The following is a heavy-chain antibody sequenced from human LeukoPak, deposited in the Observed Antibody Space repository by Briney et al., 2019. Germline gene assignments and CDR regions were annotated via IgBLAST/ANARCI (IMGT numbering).Heavy chain of an antibody. V-gene: IGHV1-2*02. Sequence: ASVKVSCKASGYTFTDYYFHWVRQAPGQGLEWMGWINPNSGGTNYAQKFQGRVTMTRDTSISTAYMELSSLRSDDTAVYYCATSSASYNQHWSQGTLVTVSS. CDR2: INPNSGGT. CDR3: ATSSASYNQH. J-gene: IGHJ1*01. D-gene: IGHD1-26*01. CDR1: GYTFTDYY.